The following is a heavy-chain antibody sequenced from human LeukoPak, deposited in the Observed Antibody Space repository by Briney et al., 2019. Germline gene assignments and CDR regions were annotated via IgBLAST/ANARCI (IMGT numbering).Heavy chain of an antibody. D-gene: IGHD2-2*01. Sequence: ASVKVSCKASGYTFTSYGISWVRQAPGQGLEWMGWISAYNGNTNYAQKLQGRVTMTTDTSTSTAYMELRSLRSGDTAVYYCARGCSSTSCYPNWFDPWGQGTLVTVSS. V-gene: IGHV1-18*01. CDR2: ISAYNGNT. J-gene: IGHJ5*02. CDR1: GYTFTSYG. CDR3: ARGCSSTSCYPNWFDP.